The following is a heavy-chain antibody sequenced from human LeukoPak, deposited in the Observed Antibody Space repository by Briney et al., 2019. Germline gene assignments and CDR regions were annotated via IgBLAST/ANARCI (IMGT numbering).Heavy chain of an antibody. CDR1: GFPFSSYG. V-gene: IGHV3-30*03. CDR2: ISYDGSNK. Sequence: GGSLRLSCAASGFPFSSYGMHWVRRAPGKGLEWVAVISYDGSNKYYADSVKGRFTISRDNSKNTLYLQMNRLRAEDTAVYYCAHTPWFGELLYPFDYWGQGTLVTVSS. CDR3: AHTPWFGELLYPFDY. D-gene: IGHD3-10*01. J-gene: IGHJ4*02.